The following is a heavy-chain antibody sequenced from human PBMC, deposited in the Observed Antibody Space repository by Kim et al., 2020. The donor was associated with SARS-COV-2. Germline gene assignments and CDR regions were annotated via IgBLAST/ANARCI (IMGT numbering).Heavy chain of an antibody. J-gene: IGHJ6*02. CDR2: ISSSSSYI. V-gene: IGHV3-21*01. CDR3: ARDPVVPAAIAYYYYGMDV. D-gene: IGHD2-2*01. Sequence: GGSLRLSCAASGFTFSSYSMNWVRQAPGKGLEWVSSISSSSSYIYYADSVKGRFTISRDNAKNSLYLQMNSLRAEDTAVYYCARDPVVPAAIAYYYYGMDVWGQGTTVTVSS. CDR1: GFTFSSYS.